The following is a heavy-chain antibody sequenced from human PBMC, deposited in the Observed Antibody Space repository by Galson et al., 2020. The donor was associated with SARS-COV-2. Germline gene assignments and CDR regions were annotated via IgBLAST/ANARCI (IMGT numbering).Heavy chain of an antibody. D-gene: IGHD3-10*01. CDR1: GGSLSSGDYY. CDR2: VYHSGNI. CDR3: ARGNRGFDY. V-gene: IGHV4-30-4*01. Sequence: ETSETLSLTCTVSGGSLSSGDYYWSWIRQPPGKGLEWIGHVYHSGNISYNPSLESRLTLSVDTSKNLFSLKLRSVTAADTAVYYCARGNRGFDYWGQGVLVTVSS. J-gene: IGHJ4*02.